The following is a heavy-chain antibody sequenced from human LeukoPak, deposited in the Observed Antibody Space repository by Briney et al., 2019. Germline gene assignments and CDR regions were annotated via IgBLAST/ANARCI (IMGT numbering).Heavy chain of an antibody. J-gene: IGHJ5*02. Sequence: SVKVSCKASGGTFISYAISWVRQAPGQGLEWMGGIIPIFGTANYAQKFQGRVTITADESTSTAYMELSSLRSEDTAVYYCAREEGSSSSNWFDPWGQGTPVTVSS. CDR2: IIPIFGTA. CDR1: GGTFISYA. V-gene: IGHV1-69*01. D-gene: IGHD6-13*01. CDR3: AREEGSSSSNWFDP.